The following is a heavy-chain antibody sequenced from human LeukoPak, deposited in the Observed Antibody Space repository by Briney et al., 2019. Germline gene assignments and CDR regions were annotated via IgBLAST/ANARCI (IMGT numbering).Heavy chain of an antibody. D-gene: IGHD3-22*01. CDR2: ISGGSNYI. V-gene: IGHV3-21*01. CDR3: ARSNYYDSSGYRGH. CDR1: GFTFSSYG. J-gene: IGHJ4*02. Sequence: GGSLRLSCAASGFTFSSYGMNWVRQAPGKGLEWVSSISGGSNYIYYADSVKGRFTISRDNAKNSLYPQMNSLRAEDTAVYYCARSNYYDSSGYRGHWGQGTLVTVSS.